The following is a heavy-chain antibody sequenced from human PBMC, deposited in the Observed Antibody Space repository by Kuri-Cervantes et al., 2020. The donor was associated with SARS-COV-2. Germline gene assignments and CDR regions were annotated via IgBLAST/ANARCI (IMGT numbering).Heavy chain of an antibody. V-gene: IGHV4-39*07. CDR2: IYYSGST. Sequence: SETLSLTCTVSGGSISSSSYYWGWIRQPPGKGLEWIGSIYYSGSTYYNPSLKSRVTISVDTSKNQFSLKLSSVTAADTAVYYCARVGVVIDITDYWGQGTLVTVSS. J-gene: IGHJ4*02. CDR3: ARVGVVIDITDY. CDR1: GGSISSSSYY. D-gene: IGHD2-21*01.